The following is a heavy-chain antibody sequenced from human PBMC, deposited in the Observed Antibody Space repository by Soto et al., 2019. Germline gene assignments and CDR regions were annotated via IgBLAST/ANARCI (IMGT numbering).Heavy chain of an antibody. CDR1: GFTFSNAW. Sequence: GGSLRLSCAASGFTFSNAWMNWVRQAPGKGLEWVGRIKSKTDGGTTDYAAPVKGRFTISRDDSKNTLYLQMNSLKTEDTAVYYCTTAPGKNLDYYDSSGYSTYTDYWGQGTLSPSPQ. V-gene: IGHV3-15*07. CDR2: IKSKTDGGTT. J-gene: IGHJ4*02. CDR3: TTAPGKNLDYYDSSGYSTYTDY. D-gene: IGHD3-22*01.